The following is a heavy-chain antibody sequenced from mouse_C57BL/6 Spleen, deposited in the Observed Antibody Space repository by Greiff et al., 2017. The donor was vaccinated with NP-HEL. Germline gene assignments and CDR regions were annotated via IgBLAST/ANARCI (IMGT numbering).Heavy chain of an antibody. Sequence: EVQLVESGGGLVKPGGSLKLSCAASGFTFSDYGMHWVRQAPEKGLEWVAYISSGSSTIYYAYTVKGRFTISRDNAKNTLFLQMTSLRSEDTAMYYCARPTGYYFDYWGQGTTLTVSS. D-gene: IGHD2-10*01. CDR3: ARPTGYYFDY. V-gene: IGHV5-17*01. J-gene: IGHJ2*01. CDR2: ISSGSSTI. CDR1: GFTFSDYG.